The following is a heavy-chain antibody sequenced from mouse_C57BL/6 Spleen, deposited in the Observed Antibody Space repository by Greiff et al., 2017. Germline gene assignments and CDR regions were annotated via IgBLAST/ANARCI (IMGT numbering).Heavy chain of an antibody. CDR3: ARGGYAMDY. J-gene: IGHJ4*01. CDR1: GYTFTDYN. V-gene: IGHV1-22*01. CDR2: INPNNGGT. Sequence: EVQGVESGPELVKPGASVKMSCKASGYTFTDYNMHWVKQSHGKSLEWIGYINPNNGGTSYNQKFKGKATLTVNKSSSTAYMELRSLTSEDSAVYYCARGGYAMDYWGQGTSVTVSS.